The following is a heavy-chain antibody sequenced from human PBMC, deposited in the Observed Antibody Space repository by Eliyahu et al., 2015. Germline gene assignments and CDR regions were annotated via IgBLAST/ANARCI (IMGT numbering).Heavy chain of an antibody. Sequence: DSVKGRFTISRDNAKNSLYLQMNSLRAEDTAVYYCSSPMTPDYWGQGTLVTVSS. V-gene: IGHV3-21*06. D-gene: IGHD2-15*01. CDR3: SSPMTPDY. J-gene: IGHJ4*02.